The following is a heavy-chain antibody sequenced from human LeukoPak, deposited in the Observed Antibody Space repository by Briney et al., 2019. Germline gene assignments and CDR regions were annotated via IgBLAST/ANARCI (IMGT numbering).Heavy chain of an antibody. CDR1: GGSISSSSYY. J-gene: IGHJ4*02. D-gene: IGHD7-27*01. CDR3: GRLRNIKWGVDY. Sequence: SETLSLTCTVSGGSISSSSYYWGWIRQPPGKGLEWIGTIYYSGSTYYNPSLKSRVTISIDTSKNQFSLKLSSVTAADTAVYYCGRLRNIKWGVDYWGQGTLVTVSS. V-gene: IGHV4-39*01. CDR2: IYYSGST.